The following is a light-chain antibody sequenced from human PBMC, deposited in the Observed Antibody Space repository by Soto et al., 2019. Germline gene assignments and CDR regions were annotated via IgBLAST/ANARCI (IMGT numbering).Light chain of an antibody. J-gene: IGKJ3*01. CDR3: QQYDNWPPRT. CDR2: SAS. Sequence: EIVMTQSPATLSVSPGERATLSCRASQSVSTNLAWYQQKPGQAPRLLIYSASTRATGIPARFSGSGSGTEFTLTISSLQSEDLALYYCQQYDNWPPRTFGPGTKVDVK. CDR1: QSVSTN. V-gene: IGKV3-15*01.